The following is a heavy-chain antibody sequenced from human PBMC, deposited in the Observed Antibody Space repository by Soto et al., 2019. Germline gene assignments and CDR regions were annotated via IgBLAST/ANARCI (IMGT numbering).Heavy chain of an antibody. CDR3: ARGVVVGH. J-gene: IGHJ4*02. CDR1: GYSFISYD. CDR2: MNPNDGKT. V-gene: IGHV1-8*01. D-gene: IGHD2-15*01. Sequence: ASVKVACKACGYSFISYDVGWVRQATGQGLEWIGWMNPNDGKTGYAPKFQGRVTMTRDTSTSTAYMELSSLRSEDTAIYYCARGVVVGHWGQGTLVTVS.